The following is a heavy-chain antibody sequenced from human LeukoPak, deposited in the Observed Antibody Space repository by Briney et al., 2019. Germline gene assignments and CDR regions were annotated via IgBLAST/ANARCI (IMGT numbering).Heavy chain of an antibody. J-gene: IGHJ5*02. CDR1: GYTFTGYY. CDR3: ARVRGRIAAHWFDP. V-gene: IGHV1-2*02. D-gene: IGHD6-6*01. CDR2: INPNSGGT. Sequence: ASVKVSCKASGYTFTGYYMHWVRQAPGQGLEWMGWINPNSGGTNYAQKFQGRVTMTRDTSISTAYMELSRLRSDDTAVYYCARVRGRIAAHWFDPWGQGTLVTVSS.